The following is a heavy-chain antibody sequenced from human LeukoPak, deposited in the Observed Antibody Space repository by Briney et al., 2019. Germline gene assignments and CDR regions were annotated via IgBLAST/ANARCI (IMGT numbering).Heavy chain of an antibody. CDR1: GFTFSSYC. J-gene: IGHJ4*02. CDR2: INSDGSYT. CDR3: VRGLGGY. D-gene: IGHD3-16*01. Sequence: GGSLRLSCAASGFTFSSYCMFWVRQGPGKGLVWVSRINSDGSYTAYADSVKGRFSISRDNAKNTLYLQMNSLRAEDTAVYYCVRGLGGYWGQGTLVTVSS. V-gene: IGHV3-74*01.